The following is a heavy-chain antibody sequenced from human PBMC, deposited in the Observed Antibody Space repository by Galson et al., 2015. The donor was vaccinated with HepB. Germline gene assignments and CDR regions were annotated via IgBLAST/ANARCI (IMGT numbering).Heavy chain of an antibody. Sequence: SLRLSCAASGFTFSSYGMHWVRQAPGKGLEWVAVIWYDGSNKYYADSVKGRFTISRDNSKNTLYLQMNSLRAEDTAVYYCARGTLTGTTSIDYWGQGTLVTVSS. CDR3: ARGTLTGTTSIDY. CDR1: GFTFSSYG. J-gene: IGHJ4*02. V-gene: IGHV3-33*01. CDR2: IWYDGSNK. D-gene: IGHD1-20*01.